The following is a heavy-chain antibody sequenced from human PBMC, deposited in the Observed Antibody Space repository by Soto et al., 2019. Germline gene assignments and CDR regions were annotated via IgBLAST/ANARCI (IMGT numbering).Heavy chain of an antibody. CDR1: GYTFTSYA. V-gene: IGHV1-3*01. J-gene: IGHJ4*02. CDR3: ARSEYFDWLSPADY. CDR2: INAGNGNT. D-gene: IGHD3-9*01. Sequence: ASVKVSCKASGYTFTSYAMHWVRQAPGQRLEWMGWINAGNGNTKYSQKFQGRVTITRDTSASTAYMELSSLRSEDTAVYYCARSEYFDWLSPADYWGQGTLVTVSS.